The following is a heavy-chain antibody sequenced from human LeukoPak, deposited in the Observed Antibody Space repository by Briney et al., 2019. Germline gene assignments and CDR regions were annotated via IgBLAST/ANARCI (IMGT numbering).Heavy chain of an antibody. CDR1: GYTFTSYD. CDR3: ARAGGSGWYMATTRSSGMDV. J-gene: IGHJ6*02. V-gene: IGHV1-8*01. D-gene: IGHD6-19*01. CDR2: MNPHSGST. Sequence: SVKGACKASGYTFTSYDINWVRQATGQGLAWMGWMNPHSGSTGYARKFQRRATMTRNTSISTAYMELGRLRSEDTAVHYCARAGGSGWYMATTRSSGMDVWGQGTTVTVSS.